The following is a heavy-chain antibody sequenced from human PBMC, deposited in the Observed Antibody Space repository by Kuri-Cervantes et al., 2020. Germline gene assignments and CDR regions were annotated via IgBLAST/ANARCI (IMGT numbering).Heavy chain of an antibody. CDR1: GYTFTGYY. CDR2: INPNSGGT. Sequence: ASVKVSCKASGYTFTGYYMHWVRQAPGQGLEWMGWINPNSGGTNYAQKFQGRVTMTRDTSISTAYMELSRLRSDDTAVHYCARDRYFGAPYSPRQAMANWFDPWGQGTLVTVYS. D-gene: IGHD3-9*01. J-gene: IGHJ5*02. CDR3: ARDRYFGAPYSPRQAMANWFDP. V-gene: IGHV1-2*02.